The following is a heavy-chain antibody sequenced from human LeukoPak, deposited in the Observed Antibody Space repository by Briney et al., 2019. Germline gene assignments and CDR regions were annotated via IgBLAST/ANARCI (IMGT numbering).Heavy chain of an antibody. CDR1: GFTFSSYG. CDR3: AKDLIVGNDY. Sequence: HSGGSLRLSCAASGFTFSSYGMHWVRQAPGKGLEWVAFIRYDGSNKYYADSVKGRITISRDNSKNTLYLQMNSLRAEDTAVYYCAKDLIVGNDYWGQGTLVTVSS. D-gene: IGHD2/OR15-2a*01. V-gene: IGHV3-30*02. J-gene: IGHJ4*02. CDR2: IRYDGSNK.